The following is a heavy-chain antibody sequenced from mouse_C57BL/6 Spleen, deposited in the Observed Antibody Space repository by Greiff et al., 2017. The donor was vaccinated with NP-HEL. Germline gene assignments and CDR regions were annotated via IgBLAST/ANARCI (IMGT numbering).Heavy chain of an antibody. CDR2: IDPSDSYT. CDR1: GYTFTSYW. CDR3: ARKRGDFDY. J-gene: IGHJ2*01. V-gene: IGHV1-69*01. Sequence: QVQLQQSGAELVMPGASVKLSCKASGYTFTSYWMHWVKQRPGQGLEWIGEIDPSDSYTNYNQKSKGKSTLTVDKSSSTAYMQLSSLTSEDSAVYYCARKRGDFDYWGQGTTLTVSS.